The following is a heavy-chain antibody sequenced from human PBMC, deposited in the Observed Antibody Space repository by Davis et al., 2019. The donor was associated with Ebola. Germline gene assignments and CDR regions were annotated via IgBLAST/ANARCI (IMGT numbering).Heavy chain of an antibody. D-gene: IGHD2-21*02. V-gene: IGHV3-23*01. CDR2: ISGSGGST. Sequence: GESLKISCEASGFSFSIYAMTWVRQAPGKGLEWVSAISGSGGSTYYADSVKGRFTISRDSSRNTLYLQMNGLRVEDTAIYYCAKDTANIWFDIWGQGTMVTVSS. CDR1: GFSFSIYA. CDR3: AKDTANIWFDI. J-gene: IGHJ3*02.